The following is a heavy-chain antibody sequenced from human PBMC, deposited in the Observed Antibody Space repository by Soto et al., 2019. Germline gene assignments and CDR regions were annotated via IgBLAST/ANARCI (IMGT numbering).Heavy chain of an antibody. V-gene: IGHV1-8*01. CDR1: GYTFTSYD. CDR2: MNPNSGNT. CDR3: ARGQIGLGRGNWFDP. J-gene: IGHJ5*02. D-gene: IGHD3-10*01. Sequence: QVQLVQSGAEVKKPGASVKVSCKASGYTFTSYDINWVRQATGQGLEWMGWMNPNSGNTGYAQKFQGRVTMXXNXSXXTAYMELSSLRSEDTAVYYCARGQIGLGRGNWFDPWGQGTLVTVSS.